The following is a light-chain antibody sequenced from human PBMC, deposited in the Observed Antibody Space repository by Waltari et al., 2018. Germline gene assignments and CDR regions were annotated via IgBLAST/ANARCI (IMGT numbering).Light chain of an antibody. V-gene: IGKV1-12*01. Sequence: SVSASVGDRVTLTCRASQGISSRLAWYQQKPGKAPKLLIYDASSLHSGVPSRFSGSGSGTDFTLTIRSLQPEDFATYYCQQVNSFPRTFGQGTKVEVK. CDR1: QGISSR. CDR2: DAS. J-gene: IGKJ1*01. CDR3: QQVNSFPRT.